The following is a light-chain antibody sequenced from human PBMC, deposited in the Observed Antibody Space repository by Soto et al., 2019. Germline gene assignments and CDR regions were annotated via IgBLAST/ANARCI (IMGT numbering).Light chain of an antibody. CDR3: QQSYSLPFS. CDR2: AAS. Sequence: DIQMTQSPASLSASVGDSVTITCRAGQNISSYLNWYQLKPGKAPKLLIYAASSLQSGVPSRFSGSGSGTEFTLTVSSLQPDDFPTYYCQQSYSLPFSFGPGTKVDIE. V-gene: IGKV1-39*01. CDR1: QNISSY. J-gene: IGKJ3*01.